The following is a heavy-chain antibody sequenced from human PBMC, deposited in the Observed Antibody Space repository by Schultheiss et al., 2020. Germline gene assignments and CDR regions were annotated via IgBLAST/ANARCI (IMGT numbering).Heavy chain of an antibody. CDR2: ISYDGGTK. Sequence: LSLTCAVSGGSISSSNWWSWVRQAPGKGLEWVAIISYDGGTKYYADSVKGRFTISRDNAKNSLYLQMNSLRDEDTAVYYCARDWVVVATIGGVDAFDIWGQGTMVTVAS. J-gene: IGHJ3*02. V-gene: IGHV3-30-3*01. D-gene: IGHD5-12*01. CDR1: GGSISSSN. CDR3: ARDWVVVATIGGVDAFDI.